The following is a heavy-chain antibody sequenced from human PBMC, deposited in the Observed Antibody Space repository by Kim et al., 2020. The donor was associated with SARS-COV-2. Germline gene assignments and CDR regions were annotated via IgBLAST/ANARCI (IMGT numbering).Heavy chain of an antibody. V-gene: IGHV3-20*04. Sequence: GGSLRLSCAASGFTFDAYGMSWVRQAPGKGLEWVSGINWNGGSKGYADSVKGRFTISRDNAKNSLYLQMNSLRAEDTALYYCATDSGDYVSGAYYGMDV. J-gene: IGHJ6*01. CDR3: ATDSGDYVSGAYYGMDV. CDR1: GFTFDAYG. D-gene: IGHD4-17*01. CDR2: INWNGGSK.